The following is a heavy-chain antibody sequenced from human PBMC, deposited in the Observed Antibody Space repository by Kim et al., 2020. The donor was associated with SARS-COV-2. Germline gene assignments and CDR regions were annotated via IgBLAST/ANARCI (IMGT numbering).Heavy chain of an antibody. D-gene: IGHD6-13*01. CDR1: GGTFSSYD. V-gene: IGHV1-69*04. CDR2: IIPILGIA. CDR3: AGESDYCSSWEFFDY. Sequence: SVKVSCKASGGTFSSYDISWVRQAPGQGLEWMGRIIPILGIANYAQKFQGRVTITADKSTSTAYMELSSLRSEDTAVYYCAGESDYCSSWEFFDYWGQGTLVTVSS. J-gene: IGHJ4*02.